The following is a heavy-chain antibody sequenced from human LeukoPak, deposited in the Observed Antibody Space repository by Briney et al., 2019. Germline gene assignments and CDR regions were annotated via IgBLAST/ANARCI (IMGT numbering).Heavy chain of an antibody. CDR2: INPNSGGT. V-gene: IGHV1-2*02. J-gene: IGHJ3*02. Sequence: GASVKVSCKASGYTFTGYCMHWVRQAPGQGLEWMGWINPNSGGTNYAQKFQGRVTMTRDTSISTAYMELSRLRSDDTAVYYCARAQLWLRENAFDIWGQGTMVTVSS. CDR1: GYTFTGYC. D-gene: IGHD5-18*01. CDR3: ARAQLWLRENAFDI.